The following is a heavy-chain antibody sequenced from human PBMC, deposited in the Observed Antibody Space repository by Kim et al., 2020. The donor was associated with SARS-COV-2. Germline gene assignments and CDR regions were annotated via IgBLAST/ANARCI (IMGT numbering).Heavy chain of an antibody. V-gene: IGHV1-18*01. Sequence: ASVKVSCTASGYDFTNFGLSWLRQAPGQGLEWMGWISTYNDNRKYAQQVQGRLIMTADTPTSTAYMELRSLGSDDTAIYFCARVHCSGGACFWDYWGQGTLVTVSS. D-gene: IGHD2-21*02. CDR3: ARVHCSGGACFWDY. CDR1: GYDFTNFG. CDR2: ISTYNDNR. J-gene: IGHJ4*02.